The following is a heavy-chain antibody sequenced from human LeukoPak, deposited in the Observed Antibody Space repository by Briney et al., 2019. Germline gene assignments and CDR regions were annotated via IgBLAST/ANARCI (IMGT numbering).Heavy chain of an antibody. CDR1: GFTFSTYD. D-gene: IGHD4-17*01. Sequence: TGGSLSLPCSASGFTFSTYDMHWVRQAPGKGLEWVAFIQYDGSNKYYADSVKGRFTVSRDNSKNTLYLQMNSLRAEDTAVYYCAKPVYSDRYYFEYWGQGILVTVSS. J-gene: IGHJ4*02. CDR2: IQYDGSNK. CDR3: AKPVYSDRYYFEY. V-gene: IGHV3-30*02.